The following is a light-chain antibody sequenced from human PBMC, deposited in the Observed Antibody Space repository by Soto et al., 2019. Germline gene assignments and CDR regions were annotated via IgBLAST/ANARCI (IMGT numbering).Light chain of an antibody. CDR1: QTVSRY. CDR3: HHLSNWQWT. Sequence: EIVLTQSPATLSLSPGERATLSCRASQTVSRYLAWYQEKPGQPPRLLIYDASIRATGTPVRFSGDGSGTDFTLTIITLETEDSAVYYCHHLSNWQWTFGQETRVEIK. V-gene: IGKV3D-11*02. CDR2: DAS. J-gene: IGKJ1*01.